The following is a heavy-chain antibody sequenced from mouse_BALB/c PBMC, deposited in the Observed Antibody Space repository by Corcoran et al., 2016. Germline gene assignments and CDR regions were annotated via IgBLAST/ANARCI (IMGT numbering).Heavy chain of an antibody. D-gene: IGHD1-1*01. Sequence: QVQLQQSGAELMKPGASVKISFKATVYTFSSYWIEWVKQRPGHGLEWIGEILPGSGSTNYNEKFKGKATFTADTSSNTAYMQLSSLTSEDSAVYYCARGLLRYAMDYWGQGTSVTVSS. CDR1: VYTFSSYW. CDR3: ARGLLRYAMDY. CDR2: ILPGSGST. V-gene: IGHV1-9*01. J-gene: IGHJ4*01.